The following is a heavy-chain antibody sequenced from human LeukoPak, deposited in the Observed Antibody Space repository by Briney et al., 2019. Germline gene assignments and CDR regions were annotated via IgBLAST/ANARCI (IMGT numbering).Heavy chain of an antibody. CDR1: GFTFSSYA. J-gene: IGHJ4*02. D-gene: IGHD6-19*01. Sequence: GGSLRLSCAASGFTFSSYAMHWVRQAPGKGLEWVAVISYDGSNKYYADSVKGRFTISRDNAKNTLYLQMSSLRAEDTAVYFCAGSIAVAGLDYWGQGTLVTVSS. CDR3: AGSIAVAGLDY. CDR2: ISYDGSNK. V-gene: IGHV3-30-3*01.